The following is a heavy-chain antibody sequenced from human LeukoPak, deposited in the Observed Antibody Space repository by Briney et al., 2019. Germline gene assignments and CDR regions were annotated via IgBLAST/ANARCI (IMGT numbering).Heavy chain of an antibody. Sequence: GGSLRLSCAASGFTFSSYAMHWVRQAPGKGLEWVAVISYDGSNKYYADSVKGRFTISRDNSKNTLYLQMNSLRAEDTAVYYCARDSAGPFSGPDYYYGMDVWGQGTTVTVSS. CDR3: ARDSAGPFSGPDYYYGMDV. CDR1: GFTFSSYA. J-gene: IGHJ6*02. D-gene: IGHD6-13*01. CDR2: ISYDGSNK. V-gene: IGHV3-30-3*01.